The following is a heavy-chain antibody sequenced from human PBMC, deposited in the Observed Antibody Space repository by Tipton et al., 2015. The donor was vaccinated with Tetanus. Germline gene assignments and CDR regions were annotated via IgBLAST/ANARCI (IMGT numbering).Heavy chain of an antibody. CDR1: GGTFSSYA. D-gene: IGHD4-17*01. V-gene: IGHV3-23*04. Sequence: QLVQSGAEVKKPGSSVKVSCKASGGTFSSYAMSWVRQAPGKGLEWVSAISGGGGSTEYADSVKGRFTISRDNSKHTLYLQMNSLRAEDTAVYYCAKDNGGYGDYYYYYGMDVWGQGTTVTVSS. J-gene: IGHJ6*02. CDR3: AKDNGGYGDYYYYYGMDV. CDR2: ISGGGGST.